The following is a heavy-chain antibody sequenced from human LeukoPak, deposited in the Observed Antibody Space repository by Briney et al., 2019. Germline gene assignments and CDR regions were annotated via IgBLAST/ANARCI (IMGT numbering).Heavy chain of an antibody. Sequence: PGGSLRLSCAASGFTFSIYAMHWVRQAPGKVREYVAAISSDGGSTYYANSVKGRFTMSRDNSTHTLYLQMGSLRAEDMAVYYCARQSSRYCSSTSCYIFDYWGQGTLVTVSS. CDR2: ISSDGGST. D-gene: IGHD2-2*02. V-gene: IGHV3-64*01. CDR3: ARQSSRYCSSTSCYIFDY. J-gene: IGHJ4*02. CDR1: GFTFSIYA.